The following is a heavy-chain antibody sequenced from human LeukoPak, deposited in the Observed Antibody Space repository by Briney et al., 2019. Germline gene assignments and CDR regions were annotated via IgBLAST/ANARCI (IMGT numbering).Heavy chain of an antibody. D-gene: IGHD3-10*01. Sequence: GESLRISCKGSGYSFTSYWISWVRQMPGKGLEWMGRIDPSDSYTNSRPSFQGHVTISADKYISTAYLQWSSLKASDTAMYYCATLQYYYASGSLSYFDYWGQGTLVTVSS. CDR3: ATLQYYYASGSLSYFDY. V-gene: IGHV5-10-1*01. CDR2: IDPSDSYT. J-gene: IGHJ4*02. CDR1: GYSFTSYW.